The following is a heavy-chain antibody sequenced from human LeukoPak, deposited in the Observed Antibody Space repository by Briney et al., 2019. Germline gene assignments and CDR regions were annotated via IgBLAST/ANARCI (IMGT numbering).Heavy chain of an antibody. CDR1: GGAISSFY. D-gene: IGHD3-22*01. Sequence: SETLSLTCSVSGGAISSFYWSWIRQPPGKGLEWIGYIHYLDTKYNPSLKSRVTISLDTSRNQFSLKLNSVTAADTAVYYCAKSNGYGLIDIWGQGTMVTVSS. J-gene: IGHJ3*02. CDR3: AKSNGYGLIDI. V-gene: IGHV4-59*12. CDR2: IHYLDT.